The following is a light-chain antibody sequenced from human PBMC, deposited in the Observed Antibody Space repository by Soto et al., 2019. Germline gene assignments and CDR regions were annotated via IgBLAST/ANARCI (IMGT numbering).Light chain of an antibody. CDR3: SSYTSSSTHYV. CDR1: SSDVGGYKY. J-gene: IGLJ1*01. CDR2: EVS. V-gene: IGLV2-14*01. Sequence: HPASVSWSPGHAITISCTGTSSDVGGYKYVSWYQQHPGKAPKLMTYEVSNRPSGVSNRFSGSKSGNTASLTISGLQAEDEADYYCSSYTSSSTHYVFGAGTKVTVL.